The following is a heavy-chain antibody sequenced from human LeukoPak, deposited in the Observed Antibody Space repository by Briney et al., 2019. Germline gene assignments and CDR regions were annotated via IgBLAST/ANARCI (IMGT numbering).Heavy chain of an antibody. J-gene: IGHJ4*02. D-gene: IGHD5-12*01. Sequence: VASVKVSCKASGYTFVDYYLYWVRQAPGQGLEWMGWLNPRSGATNYAQKFQARVTMTRDTSINTAYMELSSLRSDDTAVYYCARDHRLGSTGYDMPADWGQGTLVTVSS. CDR2: LNPRSGAT. CDR1: GYTFVDYY. V-gene: IGHV1-2*02. CDR3: ARDHRLGSTGYDMPAD.